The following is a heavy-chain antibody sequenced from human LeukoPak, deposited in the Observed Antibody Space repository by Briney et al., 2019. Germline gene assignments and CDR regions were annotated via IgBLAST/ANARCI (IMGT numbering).Heavy chain of an antibody. CDR1: GFTFSSYS. CDR3: ARDWDYSFDY. CDR2: ISTRSSHI. J-gene: IGHJ4*02. Sequence: GGSLRLPCAASGFTFSSYSMNWVRQAPGRGLEWVSSISTRSSHIYYADSVKGRFTISRDNAKNSLYLHMNSLRAEDTAVYYCARDWDYSFDYWGQGTLVTVSS. V-gene: IGHV3-21*01. D-gene: IGHD4-11*01.